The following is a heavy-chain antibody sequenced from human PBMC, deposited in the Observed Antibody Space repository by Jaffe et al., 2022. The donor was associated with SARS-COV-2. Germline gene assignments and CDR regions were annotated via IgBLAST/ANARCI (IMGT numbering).Heavy chain of an antibody. CDR2: IKPDGSER. Sequence: EVQLVQYGGGLVQPGGSLRLSCAASGITFRDFWMTWVRQAPGKGLEWVANIKPDGSERFYVDSVKGRFTISRDNANNSLSLQMNSLSPADTAVYYCATLGELHQLRSFGYIFEYWGQGALVTVSS. J-gene: IGHJ4*02. CDR1: GITFRDFW. CDR3: ATLGELHQLRSFGYIFEY. V-gene: IGHV3-7*01. D-gene: IGHD1-26*01.